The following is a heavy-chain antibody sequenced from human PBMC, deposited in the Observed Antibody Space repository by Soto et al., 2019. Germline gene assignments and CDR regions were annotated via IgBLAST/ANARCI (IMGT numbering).Heavy chain of an antibody. CDR1: GFTFSSYW. V-gene: IGHV3-7*01. D-gene: IGHD5-18*01. CDR3: ATRIQLWLRDWYFDL. J-gene: IGHJ2*01. Sequence: PGGSLRLSCAASGFTFSSYWMSWVRQAPGKGLEWVANIKQDGSEKYYVDSVKGRFTISRGNAKNSLYLQMNSLRAEDTAVYYCATRIQLWLRDWYFDLWGRGTLVTVSS. CDR2: IKQDGSEK.